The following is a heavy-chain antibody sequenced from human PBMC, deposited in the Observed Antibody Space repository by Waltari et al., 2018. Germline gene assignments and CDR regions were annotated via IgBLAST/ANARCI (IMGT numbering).Heavy chain of an antibody. Sequence: QVQLVASGGGVVQPGRSLRLSCSASGFTLSPDTMHWVRQAPGKGLEWVAVTSHDESHKYYADSVKGRFTISKDNSKNTLYLQMNSLSTEDTAMYYCARDDRDGLPDYFDFWGQGTLVTVSS. CDR3: ARDDRDGLPDYFDF. J-gene: IGHJ4*02. CDR1: GFTLSPDT. D-gene: IGHD2-8*01. V-gene: IGHV3-30*01. CDR2: TSHDESHK.